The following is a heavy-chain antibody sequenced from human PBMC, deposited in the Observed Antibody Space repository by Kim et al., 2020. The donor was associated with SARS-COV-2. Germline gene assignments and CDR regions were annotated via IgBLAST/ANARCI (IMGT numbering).Heavy chain of an antibody. Sequence: GGSLRLSCTASGFTFGDYAMSWFRQAPGKGLEWVGFIRSKAYGGTTEYAASVKGRFTISRDDSKSIAYLQMNSLKTEDTAVYYCTRPSSSWENWFDPWGQGTLVTVSS. J-gene: IGHJ5*02. CDR1: GFTFGDYA. V-gene: IGHV3-49*03. D-gene: IGHD6-13*01. CDR3: TRPSSSWENWFDP. CDR2: IRSKAYGGTT.